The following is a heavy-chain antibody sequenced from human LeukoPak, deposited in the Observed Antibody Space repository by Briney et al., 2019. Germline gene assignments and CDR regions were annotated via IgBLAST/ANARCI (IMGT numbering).Heavy chain of an antibody. CDR1: GYTFTSYY. D-gene: IGHD3-22*01. Sequence: ASVKVSCKASGYTFTSYYMHWVRQAPGQGLEWMGIINPSGGSTSYAQKFQGRVTMTRDTSTSTVYMELSSLRSEDTDVYYCAREEYYDSSAPTNFDYWGQGTLVTVSS. J-gene: IGHJ4*02. CDR3: AREEYYDSSAPTNFDY. CDR2: INPSGGST. V-gene: IGHV1-46*01.